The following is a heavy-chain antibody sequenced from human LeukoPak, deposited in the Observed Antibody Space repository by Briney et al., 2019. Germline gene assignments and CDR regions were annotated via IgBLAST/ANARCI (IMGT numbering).Heavy chain of an antibody. V-gene: IGHV3-23*01. Sequence: GSLRLSCAASGFTFSSYAMSWVRQAPGKGLEWVSAISSSGGSTYYADSVKGRVTISRDNSKNTLYLQMNSLRAEDTAVYYCAKDIKTRFCGGFDPWGQGTLVTVSS. CDR2: ISSSGGST. D-gene: IGHD3-10*01. CDR3: AKDIKTRFCGGFDP. J-gene: IGHJ5*02. CDR1: GFTFSSYA.